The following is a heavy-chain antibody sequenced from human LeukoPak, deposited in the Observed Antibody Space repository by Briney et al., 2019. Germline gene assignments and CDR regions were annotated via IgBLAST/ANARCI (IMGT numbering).Heavy chain of an antibody. CDR3: AREGGDTYGELDY. CDR2: IDPKSGNT. Sequence: ASVKVSCKASVYSSIVYYIHWVRQAPGQGLEWMGWIDPKSGNTKWTQKFKGRVTMTWDTSLSTVYMDLSRLRSDDAAVYYCAREGGDTYGELDYWGQGTLVSVSS. V-gene: IGHV1-2*02. J-gene: IGHJ4*02. CDR1: VYSSIVYY. D-gene: IGHD5-18*01.